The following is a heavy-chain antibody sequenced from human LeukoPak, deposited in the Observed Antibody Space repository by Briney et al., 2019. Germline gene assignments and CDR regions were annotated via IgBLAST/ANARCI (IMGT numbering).Heavy chain of an antibody. CDR2: IYHSGST. Sequence: SETLSLTCTVSGYSISSGYYWGWIRQPPGKGLEWIGSIYHSGSTYYNPSLKSRVTISVDKSKNHFSLKLSSVTAADTAVYYCARVPYGAAAGIWWFDPWGQGTLVTVSS. J-gene: IGHJ5*02. CDR1: GYSISSGYY. V-gene: IGHV4-38-2*02. D-gene: IGHD6-13*01. CDR3: ARVPYGAAAGIWWFDP.